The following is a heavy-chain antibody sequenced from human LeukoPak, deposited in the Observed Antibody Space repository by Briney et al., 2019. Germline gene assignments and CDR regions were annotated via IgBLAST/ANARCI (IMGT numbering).Heavy chain of an antibody. Sequence: GGSLRLSCAASGFNVTSNYMTWVRQAPGKGLECVSVIYRGSNTEHADSVKGRFIISRHSVRNTVYLQMNSLRPEDTAVYYCAGPAAAGGHWGQGTLVTVST. D-gene: IGHD6-13*01. CDR2: IYRGSNT. J-gene: IGHJ4*02. V-gene: IGHV3-53*04. CDR3: AGPAAAGGH. CDR1: GFNVTSNY.